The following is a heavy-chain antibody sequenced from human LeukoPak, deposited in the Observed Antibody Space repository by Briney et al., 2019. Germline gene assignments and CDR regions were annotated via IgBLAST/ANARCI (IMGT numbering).Heavy chain of an antibody. CDR2: INPNSGVT. V-gene: IGHV1-2*02. Sequence: ASVKVSCKASGYIFTDYHIHWVRQAPGQGPEWVGWINPNSGVTNYAQKFQGRVIMTRDTSISTAYMELSRLTSDDTAVYYCARGDYGMDGWGQGTTVTVPS. CDR1: GYIFTDYH. CDR3: ARGDYGMDG. J-gene: IGHJ6*02.